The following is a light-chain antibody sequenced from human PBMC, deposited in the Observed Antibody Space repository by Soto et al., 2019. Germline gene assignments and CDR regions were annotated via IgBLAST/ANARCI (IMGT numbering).Light chain of an antibody. V-gene: IGKV1-39*01. CDR1: QSISRY. CDR2: AAS. Sequence: DIQMTQSPSSLSASVGRSGIITCRASQSISRYLNWYQQKPGKAAKLLIYAASNLQSGVPSRFSGSGYEKDFTLNISGLQPDDFATYYCQPYNSYSRSFGGGTKVDIK. J-gene: IGKJ4*01. CDR3: QPYNSYSRS.